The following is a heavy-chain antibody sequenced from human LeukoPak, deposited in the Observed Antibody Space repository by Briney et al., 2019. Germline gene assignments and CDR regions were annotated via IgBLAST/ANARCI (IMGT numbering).Heavy chain of an antibody. D-gene: IGHD5-18*01. CDR2: ISSSSSTI. CDR3: AKGLRYSYGYFDY. Sequence: PGGSLRLSCAASGFTLSSYSMNWVRQAPGKGLERVSYISSSSSTIYYADSVKGRFTISRDNSKNTLYLQMNSLRAEDTAVYYCAKGLRYSYGYFDYWGQGTLVTVSS. CDR1: GFTLSSYS. J-gene: IGHJ4*02. V-gene: IGHV3-48*01.